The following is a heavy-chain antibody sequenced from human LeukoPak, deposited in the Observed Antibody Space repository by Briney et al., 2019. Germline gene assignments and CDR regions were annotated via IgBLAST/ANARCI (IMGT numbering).Heavy chain of an antibody. V-gene: IGHV3-49*04. D-gene: IGHD2-15*01. CDR1: GFTFGDYA. Sequence: GGSLRLSCTASGFTFGDYAMSWVRQAPGKGLEWVGFIRSKAYGGTTEYAASVKGRFTNSRDDSKSIAYLQMNSLKTEDTAVYYCTRDEAVIDYWGQGTLVTVSS. CDR3: TRDEAVIDY. CDR2: IRSKAYGGTT. J-gene: IGHJ4*02.